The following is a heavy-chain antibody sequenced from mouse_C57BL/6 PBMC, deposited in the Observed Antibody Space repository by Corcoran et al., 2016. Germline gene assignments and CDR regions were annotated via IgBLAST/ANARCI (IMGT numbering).Heavy chain of an antibody. CDR3: ARANGDAAWFAY. J-gene: IGHJ3*01. V-gene: IGHV3-6*01. CDR2: ISYDGSN. D-gene: IGHD4-1*01. CDR1: GYSITSGYY. Sequence: DVQLQESGPGLVKPSQSLSLTCSVTGYSITSGYYWNWIRQFPGNKLEWMGYISYDGSNNYSTSLKNRISITRDTSKNQFFLKLNSVTTEDTATYYCARANGDAAWFAYWGQGTLVTVSA.